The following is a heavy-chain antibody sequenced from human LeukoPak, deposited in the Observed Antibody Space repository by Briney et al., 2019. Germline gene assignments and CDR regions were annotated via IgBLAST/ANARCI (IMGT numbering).Heavy chain of an antibody. J-gene: IGHJ3*02. Sequence: GGSLRLSRAASGFTFDDYAMHWVRLAPGKGLEWVSGISWNSRRIGYADSVKGRFTISRDNAKNSLYLQMNSLSAEDMALYYCAKDIAYSNLSGGAFDIWGQGTMVTVSS. CDR3: AKDIAYSNLSGGAFDI. V-gene: IGHV3-9*03. D-gene: IGHD4-11*01. CDR2: ISWNSRRI. CDR1: GFTFDDYA.